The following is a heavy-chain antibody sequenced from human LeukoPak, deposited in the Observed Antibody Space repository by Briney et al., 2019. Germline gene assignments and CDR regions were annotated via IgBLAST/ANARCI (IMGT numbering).Heavy chain of an antibody. Sequence: ASVEVSCKVSGYTLTELSMHWVRQAPGKGLEWMGGFDPEDGETIYAQKFQGRVTMTEDTSTDTAYMELSSLRSEDTAVYYCATAPLRRSSGYNWGQGTLVTVSS. CDR3: ATAPLRRSSGYN. D-gene: IGHD3-22*01. V-gene: IGHV1-24*01. CDR1: GYTLTELS. CDR2: FDPEDGET. J-gene: IGHJ4*02.